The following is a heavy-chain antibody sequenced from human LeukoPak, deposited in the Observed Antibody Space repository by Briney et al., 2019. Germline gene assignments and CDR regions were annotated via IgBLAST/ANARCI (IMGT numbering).Heavy chain of an antibody. CDR2: IIPIFGTA. D-gene: IGHD3-10*01. CDR1: GGTFSSYA. Sequence: SVKVSCKASGGTFSSYAISWVRQAPGQGLEWMGGIIPIFGTANYAQKFQGRVTITADESTSTAYMELSSLRSEDTAVYYCARSPREFGKWPMGYWGQGTLVTVSS. J-gene: IGHJ4*02. CDR3: ARSPREFGKWPMGY. V-gene: IGHV1-69*13.